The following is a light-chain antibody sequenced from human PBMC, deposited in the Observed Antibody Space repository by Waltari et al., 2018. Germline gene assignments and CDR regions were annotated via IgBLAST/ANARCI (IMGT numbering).Light chain of an antibody. CDR2: DVS. J-gene: IGLJ3*02. CDR3: SSDTSSRSRV. Sequence: QSPLPPPASVSGSPDHPITIPCPGTTGAVGGLTLFSWYQQYAGKAPKLIIFDVSNRPSGVSTRFSGSKSGNTASLTISGLQAEDEAYYVCSSDTSSRSRVFGGGTKVTV. V-gene: IGLV2-14*03. CDR1: TGAVGGLTL.